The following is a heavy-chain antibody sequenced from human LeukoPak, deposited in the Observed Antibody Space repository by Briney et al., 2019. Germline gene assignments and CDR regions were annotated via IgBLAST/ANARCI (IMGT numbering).Heavy chain of an antibody. CDR2: INPSGGST. Sequence: ASVKVSCKASGDSFTSSYMHWVRQAPGQGLERMGIINPSGGSTSYAQKFQGRVTMTRDTSTSTVYMELSSLRSEDTAVYYCARSPRSSWSYYFDYWGQGTLVTVSS. D-gene: IGHD6-13*01. J-gene: IGHJ4*02. V-gene: IGHV1-46*03. CDR1: GDSFTSSY. CDR3: ARSPRSSWSYYFDY.